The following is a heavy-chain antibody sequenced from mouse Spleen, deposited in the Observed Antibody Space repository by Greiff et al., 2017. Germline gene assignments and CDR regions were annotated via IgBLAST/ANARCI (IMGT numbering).Heavy chain of an antibody. CDR2: ISSGSSTI. Sequence: EVQGVESGGGLVQPGGSRKLSCAASGFTFSSFGMHWVRQAPEKGLEWVAYISSGSSTIYYADTVKGRFTISRDNPKNTLFLQMTSLRSEDTAMYYCARGDGYYGYFDVWGAGTTVTVSS. D-gene: IGHD2-3*01. CDR3: ARGDGYYGYFDV. CDR1: GFTFSSFG. V-gene: IGHV5-17*02. J-gene: IGHJ1*01.